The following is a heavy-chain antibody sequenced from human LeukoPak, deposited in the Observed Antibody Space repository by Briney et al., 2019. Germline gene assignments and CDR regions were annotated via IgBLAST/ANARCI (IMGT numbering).Heavy chain of an antibody. CDR1: GYSFTSYW. CDR3: ATLRTGERNWFDP. J-gene: IGHJ5*02. Sequence: GESLKISCKGSGYSFTSYWIGWVRQMPGKGLEWMGIIYPGDSDTRYSPSFQGQVTISADKSISTAHLQWSSLKASDTAMYYCATLRTGERNWFDPWGQGTLVTVSS. D-gene: IGHD7-27*01. CDR2: IYPGDSDT. V-gene: IGHV5-51*01.